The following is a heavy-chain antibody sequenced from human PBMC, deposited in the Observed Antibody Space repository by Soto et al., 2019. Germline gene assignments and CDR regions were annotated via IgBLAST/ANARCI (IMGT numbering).Heavy chain of an antibody. D-gene: IGHD3-3*01. V-gene: IGHV3-43D*04. CDR1: GFTFDEYA. J-gene: IGHJ4*02. CDR2: ISWDGSNR. Sequence: EVQLVESGGVVVQPGGSLRLSCAASGFTFDEYAMHWVRQPPGKGLEWVSLISWDGSNRYYADSVQGRFTISRDNSKYSLYLEMNSPRPEDTALYYCAKDISRGPTKNYDFWSGPDYWGQGTLVTLSS. CDR3: AKDISRGPTKNYDFWSGPDY.